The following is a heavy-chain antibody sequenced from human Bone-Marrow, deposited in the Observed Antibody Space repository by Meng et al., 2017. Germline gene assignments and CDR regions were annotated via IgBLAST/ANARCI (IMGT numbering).Heavy chain of an antibody. D-gene: IGHD2-2*01. CDR1: GYTLSRYA. CDR3: TRDGYSDCSRTSCFDF. CDR2: ISTNNGNP. Sequence: VKLGQLGLELRKPGASVKVSCKASGYTLSRYAINWLRQAPGQGLEWMGWISTNNGNPTYAQGFTGRFVFSLDTSVSTAYLQISTLKADDTAVYYCTRDGYSDCSRTSCFDFWGQGTLVTVSS. J-gene: IGHJ4*02. V-gene: IGHV7-4-1*02.